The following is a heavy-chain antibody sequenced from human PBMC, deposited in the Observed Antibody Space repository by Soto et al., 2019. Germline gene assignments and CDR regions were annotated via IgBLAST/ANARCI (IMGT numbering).Heavy chain of an antibody. CDR3: AKDRPMGGVYCSGGTCS. CDR1: GFTFSSYA. V-gene: IGHV3-23*01. D-gene: IGHD2-15*01. Sequence: VQLSESGGGLVQPGGSLRLSCAASGFTFSSYAMSWVRQAPGKGLEWVSAISGSGGSTYYADSVKGRFTISRDNSKNTLYLKMNSLRAEDTDVYYCAKDRPMGGVYCSGGTCSWGQGTLVTVSS. CDR2: ISGSGGST. J-gene: IGHJ5*02.